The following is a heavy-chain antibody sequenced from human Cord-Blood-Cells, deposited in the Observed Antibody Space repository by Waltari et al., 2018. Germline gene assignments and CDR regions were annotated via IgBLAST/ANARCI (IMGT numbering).Heavy chain of an antibody. V-gene: IGHV4-30-4*08. CDR3: ARGRGGYSGYDDY. J-gene: IGHJ4*02. CDR1: GGSISSGDYF. CDR2: IYYSGST. Sequence: QVQLQESGPGLVKPSQTLSLTCPVSGGSISSGDYFWSWIRQPPGKGLEWIGYIYYSGSTYYNPSLKSRVTISVDTSKNQFSLKLSSVTAADTAVYYCARGRGGYSGYDDYWGQGTLVTVSS. D-gene: IGHD5-12*01.